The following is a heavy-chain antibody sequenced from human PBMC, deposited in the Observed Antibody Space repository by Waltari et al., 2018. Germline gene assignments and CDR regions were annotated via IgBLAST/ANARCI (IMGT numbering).Heavy chain of an antibody. V-gene: IGHV4-39*07. CDR1: GGSLSSSSYY. CDR3: ARAGEVCSGGSCYPSEAFDI. CDR2: IYYSGST. Sequence: QLQLQESGPGLVKPSATLSLTCPVSGGSLSSSSYYWGWLRQPPGTGREWIGSIYYSGSTYYNPSLKSRVTISVDTSKNQFSLKLSSVTAADTAVYYCARAGEVCSGGSCYPSEAFDIWGQGTMVTVSS. D-gene: IGHD2-15*01. J-gene: IGHJ3*02.